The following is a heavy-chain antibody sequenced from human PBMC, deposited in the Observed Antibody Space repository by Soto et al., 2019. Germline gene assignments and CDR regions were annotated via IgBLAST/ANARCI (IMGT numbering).Heavy chain of an antibody. D-gene: IGHD6-6*01. Sequence: QVQLVQSGAEVKKPGSSVKVSCKASGGTFSSYAISWVRQAPGQGLEWMGGIIPIFGTANYAQKFQSRVTNTADESTMTVSMELSSLRSEDTAVYYCACPRSSYYYYGMDVWGQGATVTVSS. CDR3: ACPRSSYYYYGMDV. CDR1: GGTFSSYA. CDR2: IIPIFGTA. V-gene: IGHV1-69*12. J-gene: IGHJ6*02.